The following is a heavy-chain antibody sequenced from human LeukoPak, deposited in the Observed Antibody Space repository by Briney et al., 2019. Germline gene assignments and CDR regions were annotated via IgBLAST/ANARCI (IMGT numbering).Heavy chain of an antibody. CDR2: IYYSGST. D-gene: IGHD3-10*01. Sequence: PSETLSLTCTVSGGSISSYYWSWIRQPPGKGLEWIGYIYYSGSTNYNPSLKSRVTISVDTSKNQFSLKLSSVTTADTAVYYCAREGSSAELDPWGQGTLVTVSS. CDR1: GGSISSYY. J-gene: IGHJ5*02. CDR3: AREGSSAELDP. V-gene: IGHV4-59*01.